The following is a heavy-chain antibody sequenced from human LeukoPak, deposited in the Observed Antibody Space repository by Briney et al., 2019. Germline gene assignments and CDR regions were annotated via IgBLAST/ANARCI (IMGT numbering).Heavy chain of an antibody. V-gene: IGHV3-23*01. J-gene: IGHJ4*02. CDR2: ISGSGDAS. D-gene: IGHD5-18*01. CDR1: GFTFSSYA. CDR3: AKAKTQAMVLPGNY. Sequence: PGGSLRLSCAASGFTFSSYAMNWVRQAPGKGLEWVSSISGSGDASYYADCVKGRFTIPRDTSKNTLYLQMDSLRVEDTAVYFCAKAKTQAMVLPGNYWGRGTLVTVSS.